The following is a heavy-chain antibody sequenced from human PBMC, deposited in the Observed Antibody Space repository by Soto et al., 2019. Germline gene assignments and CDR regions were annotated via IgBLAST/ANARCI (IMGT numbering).Heavy chain of an antibody. CDR3: ARVRSSWYLGDYYYYYGMDV. V-gene: IGHV4-30-4*01. Sequence: QVQLQESGPRLVKPSQTLSLTCTVSGGSISSGDYYWSWIRQPPGKGLEWIGYIYYSGSTYYNPSLKSRVTISVDTSKNQFSLKLSSVTAADTAVYYCARVRSSWYLGDYYYYYGMDVWGQGTTVTVSS. CDR1: GGSISSGDYY. D-gene: IGHD6-13*01. J-gene: IGHJ6*02. CDR2: IYYSGST.